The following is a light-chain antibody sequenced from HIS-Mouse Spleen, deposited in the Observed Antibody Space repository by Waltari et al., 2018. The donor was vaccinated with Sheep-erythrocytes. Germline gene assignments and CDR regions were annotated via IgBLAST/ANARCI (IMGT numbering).Light chain of an antibody. CDR2: LGS. Sequence: DIVMTQSPLSLPVTPGEPASISCRSSQSLLHSKGYNYLDCYLQKPGQSPQLLIYLGSNRASGVPDRFSGSGSGTDFTLKISRVEAEDVGVYYCMQALQTPRTFGQGTKVEIK. V-gene: IGKV2-28*01. J-gene: IGKJ1*01. CDR1: QSLLHSKGYNY. CDR3: MQALQTPRT.